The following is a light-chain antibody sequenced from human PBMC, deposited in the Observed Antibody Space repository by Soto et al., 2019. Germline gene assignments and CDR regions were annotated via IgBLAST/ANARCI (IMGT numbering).Light chain of an antibody. J-gene: IGKJ1*01. V-gene: IGKV3-15*01. CDR2: RAS. CDR1: ESFSDY. Sequence: EIVRTQAPATLSVSPGERATLSCRASESFSDYLAWYQQKPGRAPRLLIYRASTRAAGVSARISGSGSGTEFTLSISSLQPEDSAVYYCQQYYNWPPWTFGQGTKVDI. CDR3: QQYYNWPPWT.